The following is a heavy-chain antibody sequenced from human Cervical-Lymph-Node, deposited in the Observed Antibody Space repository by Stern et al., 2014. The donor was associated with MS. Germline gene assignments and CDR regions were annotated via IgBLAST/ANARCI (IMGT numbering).Heavy chain of an antibody. J-gene: IGHJ6*02. CDR1: GYTFTNNW. D-gene: IGHD1-1*01. CDR2: IYPDDSDI. CDR3: ARPPPRRKWDDPNYGMDV. Sequence: VQLVESGAEVKKPGESLKISCKGSGYTFTNNWIAWVRQMPGKGLEWMGIIYPDDSDIRYSPSLQGQVTISADKSIRTAYLPWSSLKPADSAVYYWARPPPRRKWDDPNYGMDVWGQGTTVTVSS. V-gene: IGHV5-51*03.